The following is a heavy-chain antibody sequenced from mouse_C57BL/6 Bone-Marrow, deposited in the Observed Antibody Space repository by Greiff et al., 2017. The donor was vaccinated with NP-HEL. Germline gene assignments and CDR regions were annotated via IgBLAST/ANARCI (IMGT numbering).Heavy chain of an antibody. V-gene: IGHV5-6*01. D-gene: IGHD2-2*01. J-gene: IGHJ4*01. CDR2: ISSGGSST. Sequence: EVQGVESGGDLVKPGGSLKLSCAASGFTFSSYGMSWVRQTPDKRLEWVATISSGGSSTYYPDSVKGRFTISRDNAKNTLYLQMSSLKSEDTAMYYCARQGFGFYAMDYWGQGTSVTVSS. CDR3: ARQGFGFYAMDY. CDR1: GFTFSSYG.